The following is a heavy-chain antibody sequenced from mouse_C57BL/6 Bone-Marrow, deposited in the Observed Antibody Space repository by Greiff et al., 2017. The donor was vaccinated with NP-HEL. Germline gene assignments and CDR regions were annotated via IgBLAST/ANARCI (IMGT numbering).Heavy chain of an antibody. CDR3: ARGNFFDY. J-gene: IGHJ2*01. CDR2: IYPGSGNT. CDR1: GYTFTDYY. Sequence: QVQLQQSGAELVRPGASVKLSCKASGYTFTDYYINWVKQRPGQGLEWIAKIYPGSGNTYYNEKFKGKATLTAEKSSSTAYMQLSSLTSDASAVYFCARGNFFDYWGQGTTLTVSS. V-gene: IGHV1-76*01.